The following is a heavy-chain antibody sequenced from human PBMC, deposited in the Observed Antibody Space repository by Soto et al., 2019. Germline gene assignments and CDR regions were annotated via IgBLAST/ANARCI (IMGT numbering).Heavy chain of an antibody. CDR1: GYTFTSYG. CDR2: ISAYNGNT. D-gene: IGHD3-10*01. J-gene: IGHJ6*02. V-gene: IGHV1-18*01. Sequence: ASVKVSCKASGYTFTSYGISWVRQAPGQGLEWMGWISAYNGNTNYAQKLQGRVTMTTDTSTSTAYMELRSLRSDDTAVYYCARCPPNPGIIWFENYFYGMDVWGQGTTVTVSS. CDR3: ARCPPNPGIIWFENYFYGMDV.